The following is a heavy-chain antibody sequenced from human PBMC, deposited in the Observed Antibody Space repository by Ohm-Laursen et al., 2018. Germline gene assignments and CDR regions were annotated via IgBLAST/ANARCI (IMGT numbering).Heavy chain of an antibody. D-gene: IGHD3-3*01. J-gene: IGHJ6*02. V-gene: IGHV4-59*07. Sequence: DTLSLTCTVSGGSISSYYWSWIRQPPGKGLEWIGYIYYSGSTNYNPSLKSRVTISVDTSKNQFSLKLSSVTAADTAVYYCARVGSGYPYYYYGMDVWGQGTTVTVSS. CDR2: IYYSGST. CDR1: GGSISSYY. CDR3: ARVGSGYPYYYYGMDV.